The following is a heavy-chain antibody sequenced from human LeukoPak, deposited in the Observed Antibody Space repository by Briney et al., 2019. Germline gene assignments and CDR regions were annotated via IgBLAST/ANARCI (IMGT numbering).Heavy chain of an antibody. V-gene: IGHV3-30*18. CDR1: GFTFSSYG. J-gene: IGHJ4*02. CDR2: ISYDGSNK. D-gene: IGHD6-13*01. Sequence: GRSLRLSCAASGFTFSSYGMHWVSQAPGKGLEWVAVISYDGSNKYYADSVKGRFTISRDNSKNTLYLQMNSLRAEDTAVYYCAKDWNIAAAGTGIDYWGQGTLVTVSS. CDR3: AKDWNIAAAGTGIDY.